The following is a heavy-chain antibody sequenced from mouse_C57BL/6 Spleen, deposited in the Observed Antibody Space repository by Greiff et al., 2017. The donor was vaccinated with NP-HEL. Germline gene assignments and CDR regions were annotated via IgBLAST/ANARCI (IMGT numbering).Heavy chain of an antibody. Sequence: EVQGVESGGGLVKPGGSLKLSCAASGFTFSSYTMSWVRQTPEKRLEWVATISGGGGNTYYPDSVKGRFTISRDNAKNTLYLQMSSLRSEDTALYYCARQITTVVARDWFAYWGQGTLVTVSA. CDR2: ISGGGGNT. J-gene: IGHJ3*01. CDR3: ARQITTVVARDWFAY. CDR1: GFTFSSYT. V-gene: IGHV5-9*01. D-gene: IGHD1-1*01.